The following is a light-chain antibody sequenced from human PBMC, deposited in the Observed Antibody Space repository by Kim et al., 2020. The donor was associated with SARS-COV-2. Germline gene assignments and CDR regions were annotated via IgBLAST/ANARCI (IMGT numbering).Light chain of an antibody. CDR1: QSVSSSY. V-gene: IGKV3-20*01. J-gene: IGKJ4*01. CDR2: GAS. Sequence: SPGDRAALSCRASQSVSSSYLAWYQQKPGQAPRLLIYGASSRATGIPDRFSGSESGTDFTLTISRLEPEDFAVYYCQQYDMSPLTFGGGTKVDIK. CDR3: QQYDMSPLT.